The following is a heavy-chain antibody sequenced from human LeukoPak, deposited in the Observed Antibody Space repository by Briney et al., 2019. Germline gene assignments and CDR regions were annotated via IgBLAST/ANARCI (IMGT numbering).Heavy chain of an antibody. V-gene: IGHV3-23*01. CDR2: ISGSGGST. CDR1: GFTFSSYA. CDR3: ANGEYDYPDH. Sequence: PGGSLRLSCAASGFTFSSYAMSWVRQAPGKGLEWVSAISGSGGSTYYADSVNGRLTISRDNSKNTLYLQMKSLRAEDTDVYYCANGEYDYPDHWGQGTLVTVSS. J-gene: IGHJ4*02.